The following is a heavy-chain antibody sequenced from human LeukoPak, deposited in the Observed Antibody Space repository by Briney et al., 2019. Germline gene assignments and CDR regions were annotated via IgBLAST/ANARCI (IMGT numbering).Heavy chain of an antibody. CDR3: ARLRYDILTGCFDY. Sequence: KPSETLSLTCTVSGGSISSSSYYWGWIRQPPGKGLEWIGSVSNSGSKHYNPSLKSRVTIFEDTSMNQFSLKLSSVTAADTAVYYCARLRYDILTGCFDYWGQGTLVTVYS. CDR2: VSNSGSK. V-gene: IGHV4-39*01. D-gene: IGHD3-9*01. CDR1: GGSISSSSYY. J-gene: IGHJ4*02.